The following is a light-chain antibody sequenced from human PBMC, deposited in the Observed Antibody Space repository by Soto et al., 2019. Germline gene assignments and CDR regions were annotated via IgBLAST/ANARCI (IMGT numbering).Light chain of an antibody. CDR3: QQSYSTPKT. CDR1: QSISXY. J-gene: IGKJ1*01. V-gene: IGKV1-39*01. Sequence: DIQMTQSPSSLSASVGDRVTITCRASQSISXYLNWYQQKPGKAPKLLIYAASSLQSGVPSRFSGSGSGTDFTLTISSLQPEDFATYYCQQSYSTPKTFGQGTKVDIK. CDR2: AAS.